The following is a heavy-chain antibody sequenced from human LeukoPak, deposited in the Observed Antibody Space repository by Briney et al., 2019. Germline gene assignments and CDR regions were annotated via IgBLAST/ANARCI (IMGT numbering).Heavy chain of an antibody. J-gene: IGHJ4*02. D-gene: IGHD2-2*01. CDR2: ISWNSDTI. CDR1: GITFDDYV. V-gene: IGHV3-9*01. Sequence: QPGRSLRLSCAASGITFDDYVMHWVRQAPGKGLEWVSCISWNSDTIGYADSVKGRFTISRDNAKNSLYLQMNSLRAEDTAFYYCAKGDSITSMVGWGQGTLVTVSS. CDR3: AKGDSITSMVG.